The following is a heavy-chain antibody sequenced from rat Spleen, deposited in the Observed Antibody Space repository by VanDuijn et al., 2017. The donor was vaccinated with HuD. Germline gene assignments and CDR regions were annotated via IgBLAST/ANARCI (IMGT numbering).Heavy chain of an antibody. CDR3: AKWGDYGSRPLFDY. CDR2: ISYDGGNT. D-gene: IGHD1-8*01. CDR1: GFTFSSFA. J-gene: IGHJ2*01. V-gene: IGHV5-25*01. Sequence: EVQLVESGGGLVQPGRSMKLSCAASGFTFSSFAMAWVRQAPTKGLEWVASISYDGGNTYYRDSVKGRFTISRDNAKSSLYLQMDSLRSEDTSTYYCAKWGDYGSRPLFDYWGQGVMVTVSS.